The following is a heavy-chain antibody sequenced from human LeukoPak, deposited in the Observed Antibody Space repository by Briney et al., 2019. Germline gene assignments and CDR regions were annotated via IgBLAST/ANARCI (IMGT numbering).Heavy chain of an antibody. CDR3: AKCRNSIAARRRRYYYYYGMDV. J-gene: IGHJ6*02. Sequence: GGSLRLSCAASGFTFSSYGMHWVRQAPGKGLEWVAVISYDGSNKYYADSVKGRFTISRDNSKNTLYLQMNSLRAEDTAVYYCAKCRNSIAARRRRYYYYYGMDVWGQGTTVTVSS. V-gene: IGHV3-30*18. CDR1: GFTFSSYG. D-gene: IGHD6-6*01. CDR2: ISYDGSNK.